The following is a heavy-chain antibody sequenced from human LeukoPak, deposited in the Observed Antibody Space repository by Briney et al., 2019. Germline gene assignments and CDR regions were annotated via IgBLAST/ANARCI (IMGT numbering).Heavy chain of an antibody. CDR1: GYTFTSYG. Sequence: ASVKVSCKASGYTFTSYGISWVRQAPGQGLEWMGWISAYNGNTNYAQKLQGRVTMTTDTSTSTAYMELRSLRSDDTAVYYCARALAGSGRYQYYFDYWGQGTLVTVSS. CDR3: ARALAGSGRYQYYFDY. J-gene: IGHJ4*02. CDR2: ISAYNGNT. V-gene: IGHV1-18*01. D-gene: IGHD3-10*01.